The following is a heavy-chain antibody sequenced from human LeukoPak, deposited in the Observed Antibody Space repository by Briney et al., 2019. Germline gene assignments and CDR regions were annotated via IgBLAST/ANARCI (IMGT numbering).Heavy chain of an antibody. Sequence: ASVKVSCKASGYTFTSYGISWVRQAPGQGLEWMGWISAYNGNTNYAQKLQGRVTMTTDTSTSTAYMELRSLRSDDTAMYYCARDRGYSYGYVPIDCWGQGTLVTVSS. J-gene: IGHJ4*02. CDR2: ISAYNGNT. V-gene: IGHV1-18*01. CDR3: ARDRGYSYGYVPIDC. CDR1: GYTFTSYG. D-gene: IGHD5-18*01.